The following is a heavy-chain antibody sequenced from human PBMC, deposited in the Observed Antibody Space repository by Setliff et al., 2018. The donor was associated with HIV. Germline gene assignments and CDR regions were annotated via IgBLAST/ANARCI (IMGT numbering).Heavy chain of an antibody. CDR2: VYYSGST. CDR3: ARGVNTGGYHYYYYYMDV. CDR1: GGSIEFSSYY. Sequence: SETLSLTCSVSGGSIEFSSYYWGWIRQPPGKGLEWIGSVYYSGSTYYNPSLKSRLTISVDTSTNKFSLKLSSVTAADTAVYYCARGVNTGGYHYYYYYMDVWGKGTTVTVSS. D-gene: IGHD2-2*01. V-gene: IGHV4-39*01. J-gene: IGHJ6*03.